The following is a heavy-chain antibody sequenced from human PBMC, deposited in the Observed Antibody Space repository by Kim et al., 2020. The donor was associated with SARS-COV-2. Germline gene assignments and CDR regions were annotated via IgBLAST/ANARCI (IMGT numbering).Heavy chain of an antibody. CDR3: ARRNGYYGSGSYYSE. V-gene: IGHV5-51*01. CDR1: GYSFTSYW. J-gene: IGHJ4*02. CDR2: IYPGDSDT. D-gene: IGHD3-10*01. Sequence: GESLKISCKGSGYSFTSYWIGWVCQMPGKGLEWMGIIYPGDSDTRYSPSFQGQVTISADKSISTAYLQWSSLKASDTAMYYCARRNGYYGSGSYYSEWGQGTLVTVSS.